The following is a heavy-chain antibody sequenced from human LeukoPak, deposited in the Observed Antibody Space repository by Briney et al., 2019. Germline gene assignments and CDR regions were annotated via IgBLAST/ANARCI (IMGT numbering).Heavy chain of an antibody. CDR3: TYSGYFPDDAFDI. Sequence: GGSLRLSCAASGFTFTTYWMGWVRQAPGKGLEWVANIKQDGSEQYYVDSVKGRFTISRDNAKNSLSLQMNSLRAEDTALYYCTYSGYFPDDAFDIWGQGTMVTVSS. J-gene: IGHJ3*02. D-gene: IGHD3-22*01. CDR1: GFTFTTYW. CDR2: IKQDGSEQ. V-gene: IGHV3-7*03.